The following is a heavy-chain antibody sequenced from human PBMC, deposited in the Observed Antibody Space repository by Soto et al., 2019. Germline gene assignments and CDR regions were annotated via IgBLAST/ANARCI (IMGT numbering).Heavy chain of an antibody. J-gene: IGHJ6*02. D-gene: IGHD2-15*01. CDR2: ISYDGARK. CDR3: SRGDREDTAVVIGARPGEYGMDV. Sequence: QVQLVESGGGVVQPGRSLRLSCAASGFTFSIYAMHWVRQAPGKGLEWVAVISYDGARKAYANSVKGRFTISRDTSKNTWYLQMNRLRVEDTAAYYCSRGDREDTAVVIGARPGEYGMDVWGRGTTVTVSS. V-gene: IGHV3-30-3*01. CDR1: GFTFSIYA.